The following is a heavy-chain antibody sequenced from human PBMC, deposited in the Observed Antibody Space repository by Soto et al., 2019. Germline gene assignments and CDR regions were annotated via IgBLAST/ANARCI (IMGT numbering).Heavy chain of an antibody. V-gene: IGHV4-4*02. CDR1: SGSIGTTNW. J-gene: IGHJ6*02. CDR3: ARRTWGMDV. Sequence: QVQLQESGPGLVKPSGTLSLTCAVSSGSIGTTNWWSWVRQTPGKGLEWIGEIFHSGNTYYNPSLASRVTISVDTSKNQFSLYLRSVTAADTAVYYCARRTWGMDVWGQRTTVTVSS. D-gene: IGHD2-8*01. CDR2: IFHSGNT.